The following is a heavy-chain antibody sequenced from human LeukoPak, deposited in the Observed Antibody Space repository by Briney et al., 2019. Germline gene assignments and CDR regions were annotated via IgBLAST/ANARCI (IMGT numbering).Heavy chain of an antibody. V-gene: IGHV3-21*01. Sequence: GGSLRLSCAASGFTFSSYSMNWVRQAPGKGLEWVSSISSSSSYIYYADSVKGRFTISRDNAKNSLYLQMNSLRAEDTAVYYCARGPPRYNWNYGYYYYYMDVWGKGTTVTVSS. J-gene: IGHJ6*03. CDR1: GFTFSSYS. CDR3: ARGPPRYNWNYGYYYYYMDV. D-gene: IGHD1-7*01. CDR2: ISSSSSYI.